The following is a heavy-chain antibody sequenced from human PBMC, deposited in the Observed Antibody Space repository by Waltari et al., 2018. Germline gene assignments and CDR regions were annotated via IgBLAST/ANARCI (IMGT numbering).Heavy chain of an antibody. D-gene: IGHD6-19*01. Sequence: QVQLVETGGGGVQPGRSLRLSCAASGSTFSSHVLHWVRQTPGKGLEWVAGTSYDESNKFYADSVKGRFTISRDNAKNTLYLQMNSLRPEDTAVYYCARDPELWPTAIDYWGQGTLVTVSS. CDR1: GSTFSSHV. J-gene: IGHJ4*02. CDR2: TSYDESNK. V-gene: IGHV3-30*01. CDR3: ARDPELWPTAIDY.